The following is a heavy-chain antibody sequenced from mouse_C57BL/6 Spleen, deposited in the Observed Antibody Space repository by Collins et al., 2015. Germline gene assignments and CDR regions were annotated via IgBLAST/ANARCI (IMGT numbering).Heavy chain of an antibody. CDR3: ARWALRHYGSSRVFAY. J-gene: IGHJ3*01. D-gene: IGHD1-1*01. Sequence: QMSCKASGYTFTSYTMHWVKQRPGQGLEWIGYINPSSGYTEYNQKFKDKTTLTADKSSSTAYMQLSSLTSEDSAVYYCARWALRHYGSSRVFAYWGQGTRVTVSA. V-gene: IGHV1-4*02. CDR2: INPSSGYT. CDR1: GYTFTSYT.